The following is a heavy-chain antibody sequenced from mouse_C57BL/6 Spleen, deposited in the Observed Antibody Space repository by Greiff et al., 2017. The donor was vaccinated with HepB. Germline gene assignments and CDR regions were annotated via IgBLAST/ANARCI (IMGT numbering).Heavy chain of an antibody. CDR2: INPGSGGT. Sequence: QVQLQQSGAELVRPGTSVKVSCKASGYAFTNYLIEWVKQRPGQGLEWIGVINPGSGGTNYNEKFKGKATLTADKSSSTAYMQLSSLTSEDSAVYFCAREEGDYWGQGTSVTVSS. CDR3: AREEGDY. J-gene: IGHJ4*01. V-gene: IGHV1-54*01. CDR1: GYAFTNYL.